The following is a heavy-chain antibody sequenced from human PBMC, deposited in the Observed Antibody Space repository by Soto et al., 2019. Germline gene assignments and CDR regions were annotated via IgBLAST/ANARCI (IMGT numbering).Heavy chain of an antibody. J-gene: IGHJ6*02. D-gene: IGHD3-16*01. CDR1: GGSISSYY. CDR3: ARCGLDYGMDV. V-gene: IGHV4-4*07. CDR2: FYPSGNI. Sequence: QVQLQESGPGLVKPSETLSLTCTVSGGSISSYYWCWIRQPAGKGLEWIGRFYPSGNINYNPSLKSRLCMSGDTSRNHFSLNLTSVTAADTAVYYCARCGLDYGMDVWSQWTTVTVSS.